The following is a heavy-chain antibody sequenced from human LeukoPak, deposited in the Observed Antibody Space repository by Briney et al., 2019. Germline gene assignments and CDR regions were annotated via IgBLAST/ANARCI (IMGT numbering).Heavy chain of an antibody. CDR2: ISYDGSNK. J-gene: IGHJ3*01. V-gene: IGHV3-30*18. Sequence: GGSLRLSCAASGFTFSSYGMHWVRQAPGKGLEWVAVISYDGSNKYYADSVKGRFTISRDNSKNTLYLQMNSLRAEDTAMYYCAKAVDTAMVQGWGQGTMVTVSS. CDR1: GFTFSSYG. D-gene: IGHD5-18*01. CDR3: AKAVDTAMVQG.